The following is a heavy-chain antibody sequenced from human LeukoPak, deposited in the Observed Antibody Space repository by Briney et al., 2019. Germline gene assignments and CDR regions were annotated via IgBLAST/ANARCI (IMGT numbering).Heavy chain of an antibody. Sequence: GGSLRLSCAASGFTFSSYAMSWVRQAPGKGLEWVSAISGSGGSTYYADSVKGRFTISRDNSKNTLYLQMNSLKAEDTAVYYCAKDLEAYGSGSYYFDYWGQGTLVTVSS. CDR2: ISGSGGST. CDR3: AKDLEAYGSGSYYFDY. V-gene: IGHV3-23*01. D-gene: IGHD3-10*01. CDR1: GFTFSSYA. J-gene: IGHJ4*02.